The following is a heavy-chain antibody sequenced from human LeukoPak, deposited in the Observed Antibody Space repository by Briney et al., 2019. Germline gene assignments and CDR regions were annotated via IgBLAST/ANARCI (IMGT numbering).Heavy chain of an antibody. Sequence: GGSLRLSCAASGFTFDDYTMHWVRQAPGKGLEWVSLISWDGGSIYYADSVKGRFTISRDDAKNSLYLQMNSLRAEDTAVYYCARGKAMVFLDYWGQGTLVTVSS. CDR1: GFTFDDYT. CDR3: ARGKAMVFLDY. V-gene: IGHV3-43*01. J-gene: IGHJ4*02. CDR2: ISWDGGSI. D-gene: IGHD5-18*01.